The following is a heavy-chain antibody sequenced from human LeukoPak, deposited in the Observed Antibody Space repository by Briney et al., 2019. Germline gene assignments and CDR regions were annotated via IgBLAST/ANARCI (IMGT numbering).Heavy chain of an antibody. CDR2: TSYDGTNK. D-gene: IGHD2-21*02. CDR1: GFMFSSHT. J-gene: IGHJ4*02. Sequence: QSGGSLRLSCAASGFMFSSHTMHWVRQAPGKGLEWVAITSYDGTNKHSADSVKGRFTISRDNSKNTLYLQMNSLRVEDTGVYYCASVTSFTRFDHWGQGTLVTVSS. V-gene: IGHV3-30*04. CDR3: ASVTSFTRFDH.